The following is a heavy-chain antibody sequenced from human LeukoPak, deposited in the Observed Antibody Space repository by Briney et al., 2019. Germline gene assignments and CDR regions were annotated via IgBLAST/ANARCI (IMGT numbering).Heavy chain of an antibody. J-gene: IGHJ1*01. CDR1: GFTVSSNY. V-gene: IGHV4-34*01. D-gene: IGHD6-6*01. CDR3: ARGGAARLHFQN. Sequence: GSLRLSCAASGFTVSSNYMSWVRQPPGKGLEWIGEINHSGSTNYNPSLQSRVTISVDTSKNQFSLNLNSVTAADTAVYYCARGGAARLHFQNWGQGTLVTVSS. CDR2: INHSGST.